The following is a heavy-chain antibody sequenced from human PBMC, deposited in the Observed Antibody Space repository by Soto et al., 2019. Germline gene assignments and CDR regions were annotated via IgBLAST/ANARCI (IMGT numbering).Heavy chain of an antibody. V-gene: IGHV4-59*01. CDR3: ARIPKYYFDY. CDR2: IYYSGST. Sequence: PSQTLSLTCTVSGASISSYYRSWIRQPPGKGLEWIGYIYYSGSTNYNPSLKSRVTISVDTSKNQFSLKLSSVTAADTAVYYCARIPKYYFDYLGQGNLVTVSS. CDR1: GASISSYY. J-gene: IGHJ4*02.